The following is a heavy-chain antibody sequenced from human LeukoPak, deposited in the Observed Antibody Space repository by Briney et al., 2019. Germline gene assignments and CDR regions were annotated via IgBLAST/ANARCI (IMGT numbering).Heavy chain of an antibody. Sequence: SVKVSCKASGGTFSSYAVSWVRQAPGQGLEWMGGIIPIFGTANYAQKFQGRVTITADESTSTAYMELSSLRSEDTAVYYCARGSWFGELPNWFDPWGQGTLVTVSS. CDR2: IIPIFGTA. J-gene: IGHJ5*02. D-gene: IGHD3-10*01. V-gene: IGHV1-69*01. CDR3: ARGSWFGELPNWFDP. CDR1: GGTFSSYA.